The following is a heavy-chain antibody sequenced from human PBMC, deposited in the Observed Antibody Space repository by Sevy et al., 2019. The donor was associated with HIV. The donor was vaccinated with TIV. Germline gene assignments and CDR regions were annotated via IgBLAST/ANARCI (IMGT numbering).Heavy chain of an antibody. Sequence: SETLSLTCTVSGDSINTYYWSWIRQPPGKGLEWIGYVSTSGSTNYDPSLKSLGTISLDTSRNQVSLKVTSVTAADAAVNYCARLRWDLVVVPGATPGCYFDQWGQGTLVTVSS. V-gene: IGHV4-4*08. J-gene: IGHJ4*02. CDR3: ARLRWDLVVVPGATPGCYFDQ. CDR1: GDSINTYY. D-gene: IGHD2-2*01. CDR2: VSTSGST.